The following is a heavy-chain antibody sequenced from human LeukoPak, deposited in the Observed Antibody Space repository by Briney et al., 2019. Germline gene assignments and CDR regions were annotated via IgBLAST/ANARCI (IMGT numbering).Heavy chain of an antibody. J-gene: IGHJ4*02. CDR1: GGSIRNYY. D-gene: IGHD3-3*01. CDR2: IYYSGST. Sequence: SETLSLTCSVSGGSIRNYYWIWIRQPPGKGLEWIGYIYYSGSTNYNPSLKSRITMSVDTSKNQFSLKLSSVTAADTAVYYCARHGAYDFWSGYYSYHFDYWGQGTLVTVSS. CDR3: ARHGAYDFWSGYYSYHFDY. V-gene: IGHV4-59*08.